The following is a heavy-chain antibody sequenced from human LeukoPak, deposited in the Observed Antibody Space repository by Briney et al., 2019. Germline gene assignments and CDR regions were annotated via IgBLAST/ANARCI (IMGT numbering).Heavy chain of an antibody. V-gene: IGHV4-59*01. CDR1: GGSISSYY. CDR3: ARARFALGAYFDY. Sequence: SETLSLTCTVSGGSISSYYWSWIRQPPGKGLEWIGYIYYSGSTNYNPSLKSRVTISVDTSKNQFSLKLSSVTAADTAAYYCARARFALGAYFDYWGQGTLVTVSS. J-gene: IGHJ4*02. D-gene: IGHD3-16*01. CDR2: IYYSGST.